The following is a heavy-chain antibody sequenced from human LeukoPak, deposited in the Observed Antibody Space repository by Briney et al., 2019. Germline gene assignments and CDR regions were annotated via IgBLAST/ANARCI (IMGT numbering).Heavy chain of an antibody. CDR2: LYSGSST. V-gene: IGHV3-53*01. J-gene: IGHJ2*01. CDR3: ARVGDHFHWYLDL. Sequence: GGSLRLSCAASGFTVSTNYMNWVRQAPGKGLEWVSILYSGSSTYYAVSVEGRFTISRDSSKNTLFLQMNDLRAEDTAVYYCARVGDHFHWYLDLWGRGTLVTVSS. CDR1: GFTVSTNY. D-gene: IGHD3-3*02.